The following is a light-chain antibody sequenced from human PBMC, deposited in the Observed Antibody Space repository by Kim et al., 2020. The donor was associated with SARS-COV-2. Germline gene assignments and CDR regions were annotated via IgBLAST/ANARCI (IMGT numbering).Light chain of an antibody. J-gene: IGLJ3*02. CDR2: YDS. V-gene: IGLV3-21*04. CDR1: SIGSKT. CDR3: QVWDSSSDHRV. Sequence: PGKTASLTCGGNSIGSKTMHWYQRKPGQAPVLVIYYDSARPSGIPERFSGSNSGNTASLTISRVEAGDEADYYCQVWDSSSDHRVFGGGTQLTVL.